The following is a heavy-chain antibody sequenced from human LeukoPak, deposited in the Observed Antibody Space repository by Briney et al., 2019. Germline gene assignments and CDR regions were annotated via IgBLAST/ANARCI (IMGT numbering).Heavy chain of an antibody. V-gene: IGHV4-34*01. D-gene: IGHD6-6*01. CDR1: GGSFSGYY. CDR3: ARDRGSSLKREYYFDY. Sequence: SETLSLTCAVYGGSFSGYYWSWIRQPPGKGLEWIGEINHSGSTNYNPSLKSRVTISVDTSKNQFSLKLSSVTAADTAVYYCARDRGSSLKREYYFDYWGQGTLVTVSS. J-gene: IGHJ4*02. CDR2: INHSGST.